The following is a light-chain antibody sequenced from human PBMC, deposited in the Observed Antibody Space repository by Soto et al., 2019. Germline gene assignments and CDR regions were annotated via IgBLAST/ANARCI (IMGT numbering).Light chain of an antibody. J-gene: IGKJ2*01. Sequence: EIVLTQSPGTLSLSPGERATLSCRASQSVSSSYLAWYQQKPGQAPRLLIYGASSRATGIPDRFSGSGSGRDFTLTISRLEPEDFAVYYCQQYGSSPPYTFGQGIKLEIK. CDR1: QSVSSSY. CDR3: QQYGSSPPYT. V-gene: IGKV3-20*01. CDR2: GAS.